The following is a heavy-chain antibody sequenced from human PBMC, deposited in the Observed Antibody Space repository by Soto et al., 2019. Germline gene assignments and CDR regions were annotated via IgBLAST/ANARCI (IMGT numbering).Heavy chain of an antibody. Sequence: QVQLQESGPGLVKPSQTLSLTCTVSGGSISSGGYYWSWIRQHPGKGLEWIGYIYYSGSTYYNPSLMSRVTISVDTSKNQLSLQLSSVTAADTAVYYCARDRSYSSYDYNYYYYYMDVWGKGTTVTVSS. CDR2: IYYSGST. J-gene: IGHJ6*03. D-gene: IGHD5-12*01. CDR1: GGSISSGGYY. V-gene: IGHV4-31*03. CDR3: ARDRSYSSYDYNYYYYYMDV.